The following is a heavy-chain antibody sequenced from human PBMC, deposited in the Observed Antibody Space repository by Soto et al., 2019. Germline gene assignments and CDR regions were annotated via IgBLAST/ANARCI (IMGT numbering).Heavy chain of an antibody. J-gene: IGHJ6*02. D-gene: IGHD2-2*01. CDR3: ARAGGDIVVAEYGMDV. Sequence: SETLSLTCAVYGGSFSGYYWSWIRQPPGKGLEWIGEINHSGSTNYNPSLKSRVTISVDTSKNQFSLKLSSVTAADTAVYYCARAGGDIVVAEYGMDVWGQGTTVTVSS. CDR2: INHSGST. V-gene: IGHV4-34*01. CDR1: GGSFSGYY.